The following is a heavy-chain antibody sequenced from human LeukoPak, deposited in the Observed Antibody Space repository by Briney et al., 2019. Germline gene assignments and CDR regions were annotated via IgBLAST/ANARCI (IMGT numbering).Heavy chain of an antibody. CDR3: AKDGNWARFEN. V-gene: IGHV3-23*01. CDR2: ISGSAGST. J-gene: IGHJ4*02. CDR1: GLTFSTYA. D-gene: IGHD7-27*01. Sequence: GGSLRLSCVASGLTFSTYAMTWVRQAPGKGLEWVSSISGSAGSTYYIDSVRGRFSISRDNSKNTLYLQMNSPRAEDTAAYYCAKDGNWARFENWGQGTLVTVSS.